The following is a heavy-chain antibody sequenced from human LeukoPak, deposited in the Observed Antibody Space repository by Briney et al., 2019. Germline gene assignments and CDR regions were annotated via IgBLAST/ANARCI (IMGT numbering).Heavy chain of an antibody. CDR1: GGSISSYY. CDR3: ARGRGYRYGHLDY. V-gene: IGHV4-39*01. Sequence: PSETLSLTCTVSGGSISSYYWSWIRQPPGKGLEWIGSMYYSGSTYYNPSLKSRVTISADTSKNQFSLKLTSVTAADTAVYYCARGRGYRYGHLDYWGQGTLVTVSS. D-gene: IGHD5-18*01. CDR2: MYYSGST. J-gene: IGHJ4*02.